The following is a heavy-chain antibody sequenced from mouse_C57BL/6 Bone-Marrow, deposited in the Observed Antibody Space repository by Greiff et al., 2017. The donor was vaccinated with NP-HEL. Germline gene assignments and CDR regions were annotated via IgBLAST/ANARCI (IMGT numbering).Heavy chain of an antibody. J-gene: IGHJ3*01. D-gene: IGHD1-1*01. CDR3: ARPSFITTDRGGFAY. V-gene: IGHV1-50*01. CDR2: IDPSDSYT. Sequence: QVQLQQPGAELVKPGASVKLSCKASGYTFTSYWMQWVKQRPGQGLEWIGEIDPSDSYTNYNQKFKGKATLTVDTSSSTAYMQLSSLTSEDSAVYYCARPSFITTDRGGFAYWGQGTLVTVSA. CDR1: GYTFTSYW.